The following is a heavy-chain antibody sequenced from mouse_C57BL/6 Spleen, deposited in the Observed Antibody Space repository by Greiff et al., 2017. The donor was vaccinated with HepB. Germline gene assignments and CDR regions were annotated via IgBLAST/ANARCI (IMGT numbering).Heavy chain of an antibody. V-gene: IGHV5-9-1*02. CDR1: GFTFSSYA. D-gene: IGHD2-5*01. CDR3: TREAAYYINYDYWYFDV. J-gene: IGHJ1*03. Sequence: EVKLMESGEGLVKPGGSLKLSCAASGFTFSSYAMSWVRQTPEKRLEWVAYISSGGDYIYYADTVKGRFTISRDNARNTLYLQMSSLKSEDTAMYYCTREAAYYINYDYWYFDVWGTGTTVTVSS. CDR2: ISSGGDYI.